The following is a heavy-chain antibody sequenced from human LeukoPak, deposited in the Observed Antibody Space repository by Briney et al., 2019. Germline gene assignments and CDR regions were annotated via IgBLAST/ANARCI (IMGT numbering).Heavy chain of an antibody. J-gene: IGHJ4*02. D-gene: IGHD6-19*01. Sequence: GGSLRLSCAASGFTFSSYAMSWVRQATGKGLEWVSAISGSGGSTYYSDYVKGRLTIYRDNSKNTLYLQMNSLRAEDTAVYYCAKEDSSNPLGSFDFGGQGTPATVSS. CDR3: AKEDSSNPLGSFDF. CDR2: ISGSGGST. CDR1: GFTFSSYA. V-gene: IGHV3-23*01.